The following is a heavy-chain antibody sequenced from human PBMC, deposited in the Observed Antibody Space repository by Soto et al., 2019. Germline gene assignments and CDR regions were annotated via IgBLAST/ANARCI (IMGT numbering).Heavy chain of an antibody. D-gene: IGHD2-8*01. CDR2: IYYSGST. CDR3: ARHLGGGLMRGYYYYYYGMDL. CDR1: GGSISSYY. Sequence: SETLSLTCTVSGGSISSYYWSWIRQPPGKGLEWIGYIYYSGSTNYNPSLKSRVTISVDTSKNQFSLKLSSVTAADTAVYYCARHLGGGLMRGYYYYYYGMDLWGQGTTVTVSS. V-gene: IGHV4-59*08. J-gene: IGHJ6*02.